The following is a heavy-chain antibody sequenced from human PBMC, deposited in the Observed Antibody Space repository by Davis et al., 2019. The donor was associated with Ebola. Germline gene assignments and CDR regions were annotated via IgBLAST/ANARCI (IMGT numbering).Heavy chain of an antibody. D-gene: IGHD3-9*01. CDR2: IIPIFDTP. Sequence: SVKVSCKASGGSFSSHPISWVRQAPRQGLEWMGGIIPIFDTPHYAQKFQGRTTITADASTSTAYMELSSLRSEDTATYFCARDFDGGNYYFDYWGPGTPVTVSS. CDR3: ARDFDGGNYYFDY. V-gene: IGHV1-69*13. CDR1: GGSFSSHP. J-gene: IGHJ4*02.